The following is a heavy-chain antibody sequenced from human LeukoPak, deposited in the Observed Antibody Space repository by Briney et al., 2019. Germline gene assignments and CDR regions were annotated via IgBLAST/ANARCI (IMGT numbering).Heavy chain of an antibody. Sequence: SETLSLTCTVSGGYISSGGYCWSWIRQPPGKGLEWIGYIYYSGSTYYNPSLKSRVTMSVDTSKNQFSLKLSSVTAVDTAVYYCARMRQYYYDSSGYSVEAFDIWGQGTMVTVSS. CDR1: GGYISSGGYC. J-gene: IGHJ3*02. CDR3: ARMRQYYYDSSGYSVEAFDI. V-gene: IGHV4-61*08. D-gene: IGHD3-22*01. CDR2: IYYSGST.